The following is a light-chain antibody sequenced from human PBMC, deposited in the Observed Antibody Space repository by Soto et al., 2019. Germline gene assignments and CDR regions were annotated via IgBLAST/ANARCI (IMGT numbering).Light chain of an antibody. Sequence: AIRMTQSPSSLSASTGDRVTITCRASQGISSYLAWYQQKPGKAPKLRIYASSTLQSGVPSKFSGSGSGTDFTLTISCLPSEDFATYYCQQYYSYPRTFGQGTKVEIK. CDR2: ASS. V-gene: IGKV1-8*01. J-gene: IGKJ1*01. CDR3: QQYYSYPRT. CDR1: QGISSY.